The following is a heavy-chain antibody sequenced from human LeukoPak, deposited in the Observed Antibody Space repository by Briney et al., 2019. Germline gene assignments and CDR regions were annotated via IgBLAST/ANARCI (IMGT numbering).Heavy chain of an antibody. J-gene: IGHJ4*02. V-gene: IGHV1-46*01. CDR2: INPSGGST. D-gene: IGHD3-22*01. Sequence: SVNVSCKPSGYTFSSYYMHWVRQAPGQGLEWMGTINPSGGSTTYAQKFQGRVTMTSDTSTSTVYMDLSSLRSEDTAVYYCARPSSTYDRSGYCYFDYWGQGTLVTVSS. CDR3: ARPSSTYDRSGYCYFDY. CDR1: GYTFSSYY.